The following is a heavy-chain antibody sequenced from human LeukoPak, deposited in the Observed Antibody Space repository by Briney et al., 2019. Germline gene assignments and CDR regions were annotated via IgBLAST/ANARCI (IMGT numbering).Heavy chain of an antibody. Sequence: SETLSLTCTVSGGSISSYYWSWIRQPPGKGLEWIGYIYYSGSTNYNPSLKSRVTISVDTSKNQFSLKLSSVTAADTAVHYCARDRYGNWYFDLWGRGTLVTVSS. V-gene: IGHV4-59*01. CDR1: GGSISSYY. CDR2: IYYSGST. CDR3: ARDRYGNWYFDL. J-gene: IGHJ2*01. D-gene: IGHD1-1*01.